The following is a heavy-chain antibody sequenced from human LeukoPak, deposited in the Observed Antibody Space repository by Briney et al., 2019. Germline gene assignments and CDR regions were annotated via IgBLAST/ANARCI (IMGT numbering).Heavy chain of an antibody. J-gene: IGHJ6*02. CDR1: GFTFSSYT. CDR3: ARDPTPRYCSGGSCYTHYGMDV. CDR2: ISSSRSYI. D-gene: IGHD2-15*01. V-gene: IGHV3-21*01. Sequence: AGGSLRLSCAASGFTFSSYTMNWVRQAPGKGLEWVSSISSSRSYIYYADSVKGRLTISRDNAKNSLYLQMNSLRAEDTAVYYCARDPTPRYCSGGSCYTHYGMDVWGQGTTVTVSS.